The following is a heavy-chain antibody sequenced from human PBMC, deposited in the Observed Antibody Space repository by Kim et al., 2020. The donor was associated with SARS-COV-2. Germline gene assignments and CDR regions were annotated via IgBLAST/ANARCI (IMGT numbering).Heavy chain of an antibody. V-gene: IGHV1-69*13. J-gene: IGHJ6*03. D-gene: IGHD4-17*01. CDR1: GGTFSSYA. CDR3: ARDGWAPPYGDYEYYYYYMDV. CDR2: IIPIFGTA. Sequence: SVKVSCKASGGTFSSYAISWVRQAPGQGLEWMGGIIPIFGTANYAQKFQGRVTITADESTSTAYMELSSLRSEDTAVYYCARDGWAPPYGDYEYYYYYMDVWGKGTTVTVSS.